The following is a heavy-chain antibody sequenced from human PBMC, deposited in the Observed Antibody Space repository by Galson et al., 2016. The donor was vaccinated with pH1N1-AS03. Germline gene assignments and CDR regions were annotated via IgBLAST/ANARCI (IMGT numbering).Heavy chain of an antibody. CDR3: AKDSWGHNWSCFDY. V-gene: IGHV3-23*01. CDR2: ISGRDGST. CDR1: GFTFSSYT. Sequence: SLRLSCAASGFTFSSYTMSWVRRAPGKGLEWVSGISGRDGSTYYADSVKGRFTISRDNSKNTLYLQKNSLSAEDTAVYYCAKDSWGHNWSCFDYWGQGTLVTFSS. D-gene: IGHD1-1*01. J-gene: IGHJ4*02.